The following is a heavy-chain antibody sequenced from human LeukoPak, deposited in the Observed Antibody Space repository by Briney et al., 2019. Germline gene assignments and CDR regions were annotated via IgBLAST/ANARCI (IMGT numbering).Heavy chain of an antibody. CDR1: GGSISSGDYY. V-gene: IGHV4-30-4*08. CDR2: IYYSGST. CDR3: ARAPYCGGDCYSTFDY. Sequence: SQTLSLTCTVSGGSISSGDYYWSWIRQPPGKGLEWIGYIYYSGSTYYNPSLKSRVTISVDTAKNQFSLKLSSVTAADTAVYYCARAPYCGGDCYSTFDYWGQGTLVTVSS. D-gene: IGHD2-21*01. J-gene: IGHJ4*02.